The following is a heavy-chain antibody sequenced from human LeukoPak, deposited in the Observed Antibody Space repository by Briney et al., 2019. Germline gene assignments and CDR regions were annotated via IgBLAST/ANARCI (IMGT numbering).Heavy chain of an antibody. Sequence: GGSLRLSCAASGFTFSSYAMSWVRQAPGKGLEWVSAISGSGGSTFYADSVKGRFTISRDNSKHTLFLQMHSLRAEDTAVYYCAKAMWFGELLSSWGQGTLVTVSS. CDR1: GFTFSSYA. D-gene: IGHD3-10*01. J-gene: IGHJ5*02. CDR2: ISGSGGST. V-gene: IGHV3-23*01. CDR3: AKAMWFGELLSS.